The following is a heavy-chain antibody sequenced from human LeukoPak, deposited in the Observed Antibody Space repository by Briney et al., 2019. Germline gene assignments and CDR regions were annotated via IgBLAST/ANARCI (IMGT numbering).Heavy chain of an antibody. J-gene: IGHJ4*02. CDR1: GGSFSGYY. V-gene: IGHV4-34*01. CDR2: INHSGST. Sequence: PSETLSLTCAVYGGSFSGYYWSWIRQPPGKGLEWIGEINHSGSTNYNPSLKSRVTISVDTSKNQFSLKLSSVTAADTAVYYCARAQHDFWSGYWSPWGQGTLVTVSS. CDR3: ARAQHDFWSGYWSP. D-gene: IGHD3-3*01.